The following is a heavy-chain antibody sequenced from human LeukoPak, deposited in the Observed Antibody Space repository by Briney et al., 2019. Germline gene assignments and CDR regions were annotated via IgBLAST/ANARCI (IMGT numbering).Heavy chain of an antibody. J-gene: IGHJ1*01. V-gene: IGHV3-11*01. D-gene: IGHD2-21*02. CDR1: GFTFSDYY. CDR3: ARTTYCGGDCYSSDFQH. CDR2: ISSSGSTI. Sequence: GGSLRLSCAASGFTFSDYYMSWIRQAPGKGLEWVSYISSSGSTIYYADSVKGRFTIPRDNAKNSLYLQMNSLRAEDTAVYYCARTTYCGGDCYSSDFQHWGQGTLVTVSS.